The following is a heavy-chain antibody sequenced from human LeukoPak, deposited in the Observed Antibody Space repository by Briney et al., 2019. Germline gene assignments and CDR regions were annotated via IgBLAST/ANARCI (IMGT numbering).Heavy chain of an antibody. CDR1: GGTFISYA. V-gene: IGHV1-69*13. D-gene: IGHD3-3*01. CDR3: AREVAYYDFGSGLFDY. CDR2: IIPIFGTA. J-gene: IGHJ4*02. Sequence: SVKVSCKACGGTFISYARSGVRQAPGQGREWMGGIIPIFGTANYAQKFQGRVTITADESTSTAYMELSSLRSEDTAVYYCAREVAYYDFGSGLFDYWGQGTLVTVSS.